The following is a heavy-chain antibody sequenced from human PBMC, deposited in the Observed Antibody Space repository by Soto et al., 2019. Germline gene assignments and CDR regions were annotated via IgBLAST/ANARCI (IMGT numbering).Heavy chain of an antibody. CDR3: ARDPYHVLMVNAPNLYGMDV. CDR1: GYTFTSYF. D-gene: IGHD2-8*01. J-gene: IGHJ6*02. CDR2: ISTYNGNT. V-gene: IGHV1-18*04. Sequence: GSSVKVPCKASGYTFTSYFMHWVRQAPGQGLEWMGRISTYNGNTNYPQSLQGRLTMTTDTSTTTAYMELRSLRSDDTAVYYCARDPYHVLMVNAPNLYGMDVWGQGTTVTVSS.